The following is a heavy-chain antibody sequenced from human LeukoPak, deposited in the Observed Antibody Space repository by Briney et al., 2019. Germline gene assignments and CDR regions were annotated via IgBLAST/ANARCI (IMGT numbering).Heavy chain of an antibody. V-gene: IGHV4-34*01. D-gene: IGHD2-8*01. CDR3: ARGSREDIVLMVYATFDY. CDR1: GGSFSGYY. Sequence: SETLSFTCAVYGGSFSGYYWSWIRQPPGKGLEWIGEINHSGSTNYNPSLKSRVTISVDTSKNQFSLKLSSVTAADTAVYYCARGSREDIVLMVYATFDYWGQGTLVTVSS. J-gene: IGHJ4*02. CDR2: INHSGST.